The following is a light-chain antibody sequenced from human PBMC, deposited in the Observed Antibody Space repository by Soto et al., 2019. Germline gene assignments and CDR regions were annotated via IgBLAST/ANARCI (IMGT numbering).Light chain of an antibody. Sequence: DILLTQSPSFLSATVGDRVTISCRASQGISSYLAWYQQKPGQAPKLLIYGASTMEGGVPSRFSGSGSGTDFTLTISSLQPDDFAAYYCQQSCSPPWTFGQGTKV. CDR3: QQSCSPPWT. CDR1: QGISSY. CDR2: GAS. J-gene: IGKJ1*01. V-gene: IGKV1-39*01.